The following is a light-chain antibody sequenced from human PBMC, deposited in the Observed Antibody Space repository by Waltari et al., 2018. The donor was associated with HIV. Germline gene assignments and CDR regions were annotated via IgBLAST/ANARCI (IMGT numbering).Light chain of an antibody. V-gene: IGLV1-47*01. Sequence: QSVLTQPPSASGTPGPRVTISCSGSSSNIGSNYVYWYQQLPGTAPKLLIYRNNQRPSGVPDRFSCSKSGTSASLAISGLRSEDEADYYCAAWDDSLSGPVFGGGTKLAVL. CDR1: SSNIGSNY. J-gene: IGLJ3*02. CDR3: AAWDDSLSGPV. CDR2: RNN.